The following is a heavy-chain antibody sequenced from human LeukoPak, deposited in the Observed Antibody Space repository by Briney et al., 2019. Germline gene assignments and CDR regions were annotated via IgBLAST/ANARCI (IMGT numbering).Heavy chain of an antibody. J-gene: IGHJ4*02. Sequence: GRPLRLSCAASGFTFSSYAMHWVRQAPGKGLEWVAVISYDGSNKYYADSVKGRFTISRDNSKNTLYLQMNSLRAEDTAVYYCAREGREGYFDWWSYPGYWGQGTLVTVSS. V-gene: IGHV3-30-3*01. CDR1: GFTFSSYA. CDR3: AREGREGYFDWWSYPGY. CDR2: ISYDGSNK. D-gene: IGHD3-9*01.